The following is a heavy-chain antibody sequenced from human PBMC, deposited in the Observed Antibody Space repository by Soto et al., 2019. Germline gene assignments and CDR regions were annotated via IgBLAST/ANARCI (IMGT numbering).Heavy chain of an antibody. Sequence: QVQLVQSGAEVKKPGASVKASCKASGYTFTSYAMHWVRQAPGQRREWIGGINAGKGNTKNSPKFQDRVTITRDTSASTPSVELSSLSAEDTAVYYCARDLGGSSLWYFDYWGQGTLVPVSS. CDR1: GYTFTSYA. D-gene: IGHD1-26*01. CDR3: ARDLGGSSLWYFDY. V-gene: IGHV1-3*01. J-gene: IGHJ4*02. CDR2: INAGKGNT.